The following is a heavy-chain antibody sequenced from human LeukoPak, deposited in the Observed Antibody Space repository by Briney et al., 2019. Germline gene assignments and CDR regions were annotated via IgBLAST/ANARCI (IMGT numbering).Heavy chain of an antibody. D-gene: IGHD3-10*01. V-gene: IGHV3-21*01. CDR1: GFTFSSYS. CDR2: ISSGSSYI. J-gene: IGHJ6*03. Sequence: GGSLRLSCAASGFTFSSYSMNWVRQAPGKGLEWVSSISSGSSYIYYADSVKGRFTISRDNAKNSLYLQMNSLRAEDTAVYYCARDGPMVRGVIKYYYMDVWGKGTTVTVSS. CDR3: ARDGPMVRGVIKYYYMDV.